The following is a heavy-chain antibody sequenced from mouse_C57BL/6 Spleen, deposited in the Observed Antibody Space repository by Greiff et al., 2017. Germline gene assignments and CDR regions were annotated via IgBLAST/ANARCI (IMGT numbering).Heavy chain of an antibody. J-gene: IGHJ4*01. CDR1: GYSITSGYY. CDR2: ISYDGSN. D-gene: IGHD2-13*01. Sequence: ESGPGLVKPSQSLSLTCSVTGYSITSGYYWNWIRQFPGNKLEWMGYISYDGSNNYNPSLKNRISITRDTSKNQFFLKLNSVTTEDTATYYCAIIYYGVYYAMDYWGQGTSVTVSS. V-gene: IGHV3-6*01. CDR3: AIIYYGVYYAMDY.